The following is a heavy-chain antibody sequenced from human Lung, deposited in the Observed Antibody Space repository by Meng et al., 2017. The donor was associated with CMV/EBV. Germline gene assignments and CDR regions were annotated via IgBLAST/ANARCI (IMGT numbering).Heavy chain of an antibody. CDR1: GFTFSDYY. D-gene: IGHD3-3*01. CDR2: ISSSGSTI. CDR3: ARAAGPSFWGGYSPGGMDV. Sequence: GESXKISCAASGFTFSDYYMSWIRQAPGKGLEWVSYISSSGSTIYYADSVKGRFTISRDNAKNSLYLQMNSLRAEETAVYYCARAAGPSFWGGYSPGGMDVWGQGTXVTVSS. J-gene: IGHJ6*02. V-gene: IGHV3-11*01.